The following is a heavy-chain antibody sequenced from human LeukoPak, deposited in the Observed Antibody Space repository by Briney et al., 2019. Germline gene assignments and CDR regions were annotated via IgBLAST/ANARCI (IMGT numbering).Heavy chain of an antibody. V-gene: IGHV3-21*01. Sequence: GGSLRLSCAASGFTFSNYTMNWVRQAPGKGLEWVSSIRSSSSYIYYADSVKGRFTISRDNAKNSLYLQMNSLRAEDTAVYYCTRHGGRDYYDSSEDAFDIWGQGTMVIVSS. CDR1: GFTFSNYT. CDR2: IRSSSSYI. D-gene: IGHD3-22*01. J-gene: IGHJ3*02. CDR3: TRHGGRDYYDSSEDAFDI.